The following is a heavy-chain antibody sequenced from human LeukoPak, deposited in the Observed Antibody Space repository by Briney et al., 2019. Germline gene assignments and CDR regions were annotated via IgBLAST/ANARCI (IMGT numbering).Heavy chain of an antibody. CDR1: GGSISSSSYY. CDR2: IYYSGST. Sequence: AETLSLTCTVSGGSISSSSYYWGRIRQPPGKGLEWIGSIYYSGSTYYNPTLESRVTISVDTSKNQFSLKLSSVTAADTAVYYCARPRGYSYGYLFDPWGQGILVTVSS. V-gene: IGHV4-39*01. J-gene: IGHJ5*02. CDR3: ARPRGYSYGYLFDP. D-gene: IGHD5-18*01.